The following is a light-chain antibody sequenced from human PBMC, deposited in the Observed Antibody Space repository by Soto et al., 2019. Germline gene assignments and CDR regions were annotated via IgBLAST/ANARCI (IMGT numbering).Light chain of an antibody. CDR1: SNTIGGYNV. J-gene: IGLJ3*02. Sequence: QSALTQPASVSGSPGQSITISCTGSSNTIGGYNVVSWYQQHPGKAPKVIIYEGIKRPSGVPDRFSGSRSGTSASLAISGLQSDDEAVYFCSTWDDSLNGWVFGGGTKLTVL. CDR2: EGI. V-gene: IGLV2-14*02. CDR3: STWDDSLNGWV.